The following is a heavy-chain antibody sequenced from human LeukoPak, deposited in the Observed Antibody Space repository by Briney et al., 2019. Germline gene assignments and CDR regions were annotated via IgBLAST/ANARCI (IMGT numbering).Heavy chain of an antibody. CDR2: IIPIFGTA. V-gene: IGHV1-69*13. CDR3: AARTSIVVVPALKNTKGKDYYYYGMDV. J-gene: IGHJ6*04. D-gene: IGHD2-2*01. Sequence: ASVKVSCKASGGTFSSYAISWVRQAPGQRLEWMGGIIPIFGTANYAQKFQGRVTITADESTSTAYMELSSLRSEDTAVYYCAARTSIVVVPALKNTKGKDYYYYGMDVWGKGTTVTVSS. CDR1: GGTFSSYA.